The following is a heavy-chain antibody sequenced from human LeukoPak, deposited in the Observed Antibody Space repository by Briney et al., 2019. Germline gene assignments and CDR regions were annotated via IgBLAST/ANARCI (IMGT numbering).Heavy chain of an antibody. CDR1: GCTFSSYA. D-gene: IGHD6-13*01. CDR3: AKLATAAGSFDC. Sequence: GGSLRLSCAASGCTFSSYAMHWVRQAPGKGLEWVAVISYDGSNKYYADSVKGRFTISRDNAKNSLYLQMNSLRAEDMALYYCAKLATAAGSFDCWGQGTLVTVSS. J-gene: IGHJ4*02. V-gene: IGHV3-30-3*02. CDR2: ISYDGSNK.